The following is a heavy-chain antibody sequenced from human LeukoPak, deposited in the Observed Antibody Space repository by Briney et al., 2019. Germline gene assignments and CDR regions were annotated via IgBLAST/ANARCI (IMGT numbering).Heavy chain of an antibody. CDR3: ARGQSFGDAFDI. D-gene: IGHD3-10*01. CDR1: GYTFTDYD. V-gene: IGHV1-8*01. CDR2: MNPNSGNT. J-gene: IGHJ3*02. Sequence: GASVKVSCKASGYTFTDYDINWVRQATGQGLEWMGWMNPNSGNTGYTQKFQGRVTMTRNTSISTAYMELNSLRAEDTAVYYCARGQSFGDAFDIWGQGTMVTVSS.